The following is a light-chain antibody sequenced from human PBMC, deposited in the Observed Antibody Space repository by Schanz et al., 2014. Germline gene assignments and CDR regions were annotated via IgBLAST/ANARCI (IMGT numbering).Light chain of an antibody. CDR3: QQYGNSPPFT. CDR1: HSVSTN. Sequence: EILITQSPATLSVSPGQRATLSCRASHSVSTNLAWYQQKPGQPPRLLIYGASSRATGIPDRFSGSGSVTDFTLTISTLEPEDFAVYYCQQYGNSPPFTFGQGTRLEIK. CDR2: GAS. V-gene: IGKV3-20*01. J-gene: IGKJ2*01.